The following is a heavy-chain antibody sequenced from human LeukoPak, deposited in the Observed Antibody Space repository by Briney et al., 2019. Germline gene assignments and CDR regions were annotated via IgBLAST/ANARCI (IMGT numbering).Heavy chain of an antibody. D-gene: IGHD6-13*01. CDR1: GGSISGYY. J-gene: IGHJ6*02. CDR2: IYTSGST. Sequence: PSETLSLTCAVYGGSISGYYWSWIRQPAGKGLEWIGRIYTSGSTNYNPSLKSRVTMSVDTSKNQFSLKLSSVTAADTAVYYCARGRGSWYGPYYEMDVWGQGTTVTVSS. CDR3: ARGRGSWYGPYYEMDV. V-gene: IGHV4-59*10.